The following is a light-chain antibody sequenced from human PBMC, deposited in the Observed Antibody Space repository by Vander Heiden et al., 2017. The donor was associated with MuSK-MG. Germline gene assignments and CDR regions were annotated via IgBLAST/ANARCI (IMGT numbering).Light chain of an antibody. V-gene: IGKV1-27*01. Sequence: DIQMTQSPSSLSASVGDRVTISCRASQGIKNYLAWYQQRPGKVPKLLIYAASTLQSGVPSRFSGSGSGTDFTLTISSLQPEDVATYFCQNYKSDPTFGPGTKVDSK. J-gene: IGKJ3*01. CDR3: QNYKSDPT. CDR1: QGIKNY. CDR2: AAS.